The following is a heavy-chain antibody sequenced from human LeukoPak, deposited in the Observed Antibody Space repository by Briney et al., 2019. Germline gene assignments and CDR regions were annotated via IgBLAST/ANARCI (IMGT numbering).Heavy chain of an antibody. D-gene: IGHD7-27*01. CDR1: GLDFATYG. J-gene: IGHJ4*02. CDR3: TKDSFYWGSWN. Sequence: GGSLRLSCATSGLDFATYGMHWVRQAPGKGLEWVAFIQNRENAKSYADSVRGLFSVVRDHSKNTVYLQLGSLRRHGTAVYYCTKDSFYWGSWNWGPGALVIVSS. CDR2: IQNRENAK. V-gene: IGHV3-30*02.